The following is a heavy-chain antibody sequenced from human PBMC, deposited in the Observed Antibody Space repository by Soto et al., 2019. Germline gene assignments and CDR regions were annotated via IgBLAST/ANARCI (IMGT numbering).Heavy chain of an antibody. CDR2: ISAYNGNT. Sequence: ASVKVSCKASGYNFNSYLISWVRLASVQVLEWMGWISAYNGNTNYAQKLQGRVTMTTDTSTSTAYMELRSLRSDDTAVYYCARHGSGWDDWGQGTLVTVSS. CDR1: GYNFNSYL. CDR3: ARHGSGWDD. D-gene: IGHD6-19*01. V-gene: IGHV1-18*01. J-gene: IGHJ4*02.